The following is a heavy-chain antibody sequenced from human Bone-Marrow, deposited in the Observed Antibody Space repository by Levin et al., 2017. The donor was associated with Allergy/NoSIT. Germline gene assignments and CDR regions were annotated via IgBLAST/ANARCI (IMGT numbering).Heavy chain of an antibody. CDR1: GGSISSGGYY. D-gene: IGHD3-10*01. Sequence: NASETLSLTCTVSGGSISSGGYYWSWIRQHPGKGLEWIGYIYYSGSTYYNPSLKSRVTISVDTSKNQFSLKLSSVTAADTAVYYCARVYSRSSPFDYWGQGTLVTVSS. CDR3: ARVYSRSSPFDY. CDR2: IYYSGST. J-gene: IGHJ4*02. V-gene: IGHV4-31*03.